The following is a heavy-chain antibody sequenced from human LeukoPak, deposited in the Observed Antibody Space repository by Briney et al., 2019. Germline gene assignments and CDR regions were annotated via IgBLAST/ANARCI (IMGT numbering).Heavy chain of an antibody. D-gene: IGHD5-12*01. V-gene: IGHV4-34*01. Sequence: SETLSLTCAVYGGSFSGYYWSWIRQPPGKGLEWIGEINHSGSTNYNPSLKSRVTISVDTSKNQFSLKLSSVTAADTAVYYCARTRGYSGYDYDYWGQGTLVTVYS. CDR2: INHSGST. CDR1: GGSFSGYY. J-gene: IGHJ4*02. CDR3: ARTRGYSGYDYDY.